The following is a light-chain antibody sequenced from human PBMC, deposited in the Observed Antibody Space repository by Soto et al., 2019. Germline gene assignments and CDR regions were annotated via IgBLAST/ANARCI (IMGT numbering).Light chain of an antibody. Sequence: IVLTQSPGTLSLSPGERATLSCRASQSISSSYLAWFQQKLGQAPRLLIYGASSRATGIPDRFSGSGSGTDFTLTISRLEPEDVAVYYCQQYGTSSWTFGQGTKVEIK. CDR3: QQYGTSSWT. CDR1: QSISSSY. V-gene: IGKV3-20*01. CDR2: GAS. J-gene: IGKJ1*01.